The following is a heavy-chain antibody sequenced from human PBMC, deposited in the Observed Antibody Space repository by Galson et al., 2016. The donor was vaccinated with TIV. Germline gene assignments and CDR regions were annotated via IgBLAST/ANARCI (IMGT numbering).Heavy chain of an antibody. J-gene: IGHJ3*01. CDR3: ARAAGRNGATGHATCESFGF. CDR2: TYYRSRWYY. V-gene: IGHV6-1*01. CDR1: GDSVSSDSAA. Sequence: CAISGDSVSSDSAAWNWVRQSPSRGLEWLGRTYYRSRWYYDYKVSVKSRITINPDTSKNQFSLQLNSVTSEDTAVYYCARAAGRNGATGHATCESFGFWGQGTKVTVSS. D-gene: IGHD3-10*01.